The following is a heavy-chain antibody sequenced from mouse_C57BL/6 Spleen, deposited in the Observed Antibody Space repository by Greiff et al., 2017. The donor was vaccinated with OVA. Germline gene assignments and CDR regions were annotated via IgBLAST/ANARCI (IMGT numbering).Heavy chain of an antibody. CDR3: ARSSSTGAMDY. CDR2: IDPSDSAT. D-gene: IGHD1-1*01. V-gene: IGHV1-52*01. J-gene: IGHJ4*01. Sequence: QVQLQQPGAELVRPGSSVKLSCKASGYTFTSYWMHWVKQRPIQGLEWIGNIDPSDSATHYNQKFKDKATLTVDKSSSTAYMQLSSLTSEDSAVYYCARSSSTGAMDYWGQGTSVTVSS. CDR1: GYTFTSYW.